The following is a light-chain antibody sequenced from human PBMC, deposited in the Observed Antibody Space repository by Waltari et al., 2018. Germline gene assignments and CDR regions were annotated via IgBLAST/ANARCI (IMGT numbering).Light chain of an antibody. Sequence: IVMTQSPATLSVSPGERATLSCRASQGVSSSLAWYQQKPGQAPRLIIYHASTRATGVPTRFSGSGSGTEFTLTISSLQSEDFAVYYCQRYNNGGKTFGPGTKLEIK. V-gene: IGKV3-15*01. J-gene: IGKJ2*01. CDR2: HAS. CDR1: QGVSSS. CDR3: QRYNNGGKT.